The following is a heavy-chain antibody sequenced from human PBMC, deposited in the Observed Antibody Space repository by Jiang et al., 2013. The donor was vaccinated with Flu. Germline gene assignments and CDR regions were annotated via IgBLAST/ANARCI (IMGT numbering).Heavy chain of an antibody. Sequence: GQGLEWMGWISDYNAKTNYAQKVQGRVTMTTDTSTSTAYMELRSLRSDDTAVYYCARTRDGYNPSFDYWGQGTLVTVSS. D-gene: IGHD5-24*01. CDR3: ARTRDGYNPSFDY. J-gene: IGHJ4*02. CDR2: ISDYNAKT. V-gene: IGHV1-18*01.